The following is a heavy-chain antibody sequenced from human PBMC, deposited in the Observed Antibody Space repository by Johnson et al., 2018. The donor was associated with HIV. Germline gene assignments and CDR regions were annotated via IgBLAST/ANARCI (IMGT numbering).Heavy chain of an antibody. CDR3: AKDSDKWAISGDDAFDI. Sequence: QVQLVESGGGVVRPGGSLRLSCAASGFTFSSYGMHWVRQAPGKGLEWVAVISYDGSNKYYADSVKGRFTISRDNSKNMLYLQMNSLRAEDTAVYYCAKDSDKWAISGDDAFDIWGQGTMVTVSS. CDR2: ISYDGSNK. CDR1: GFTFSSYG. D-gene: IGHD1-26*01. J-gene: IGHJ3*02. V-gene: IGHV3-30*18.